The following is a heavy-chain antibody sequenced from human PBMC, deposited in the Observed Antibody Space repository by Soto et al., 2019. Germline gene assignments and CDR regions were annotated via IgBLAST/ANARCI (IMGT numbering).Heavy chain of an antibody. CDR3: ARDRGYSPDSFDV. V-gene: IGHV1-18*01. CDR2: IGAYDGDT. D-gene: IGHD5-18*01. Sequence: ASVKVSCKASGYTFSSFGISWVRQAPGQGLEWMGWIGAYDGDTNYAQKLQGRVTMTTDTSTSTAYMDLTSLRSDDTAMYYCARDRGYSPDSFDVWGQGTLVTVTS. CDR1: GYTFSSFG. J-gene: IGHJ3*01.